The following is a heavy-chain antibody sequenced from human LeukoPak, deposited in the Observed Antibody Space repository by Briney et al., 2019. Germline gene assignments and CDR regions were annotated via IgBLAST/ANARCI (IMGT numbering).Heavy chain of an antibody. D-gene: IGHD3-10*01. V-gene: IGHV1-69*04. CDR3: AREVEITMVRGATIPQFDY. Sequence: GASVKVSCKASGYTFTSYAISWVRQAPGQGLEWMGRIIPILGIANYAQKFQGRVTITADKSTSTAYMELSSLRSEDTAVYYCAREVEITMVRGATIPQFDYWGQGTLVTVSS. J-gene: IGHJ4*02. CDR1: GYTFTSYA. CDR2: IIPILGIA.